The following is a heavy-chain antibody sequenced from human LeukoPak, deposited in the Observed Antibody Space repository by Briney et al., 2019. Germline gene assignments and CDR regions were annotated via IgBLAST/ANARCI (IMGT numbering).Heavy chain of an antibody. CDR2: ISYDGSNK. V-gene: IGHV3-30*18. Sequence: GGSLRLSCAASGFTFSSYGMHWVRQAPGKGLEWVAVISYDGSNKYYADSVKGRFTISRDNSMNTLYLQMNSLRAEDTAVYYCAKDYDFWSGYSLASDSWGQGTMVTASS. CDR3: AKDYDFWSGYSLASDS. CDR1: GFTFSSYG. D-gene: IGHD3-3*01. J-gene: IGHJ3*02.